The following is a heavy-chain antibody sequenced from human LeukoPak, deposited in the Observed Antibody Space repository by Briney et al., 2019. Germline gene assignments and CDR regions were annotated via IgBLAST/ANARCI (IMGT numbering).Heavy chain of an antibody. V-gene: IGHV4-39*07. CDR1: GGSISSSSYY. CDR3: ARGLPDDSSGYYYFGKYYFDY. D-gene: IGHD3-22*01. Sequence: PPETLSLTCTVSGGSISSSSYYRGWIRQPPGKGLEWIGSVYYSGSTYYNPSLESRVTMSVDTSKNQFSLELSSVTAADTAAYYCARGLPDDSSGYYYFGKYYFDYWGQGTLVTVSS. CDR2: VYYSGST. J-gene: IGHJ4*02.